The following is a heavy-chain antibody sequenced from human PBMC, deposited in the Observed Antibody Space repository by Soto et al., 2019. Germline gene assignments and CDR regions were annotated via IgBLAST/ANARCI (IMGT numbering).Heavy chain of an antibody. CDR1: GFTFSSYA. Sequence: GWSLRLSCAASGFTFSSYAMSWVRQAPGKGLEWVSAISGSGGSTYYADSVKGRFTISRDNSKNTLYLQMNSLRAEDTAVYYCEKGQGHCSSTSCYAPTYYYYGMDVWGQLTT. J-gene: IGHJ6*02. CDR2: ISGSGGST. V-gene: IGHV3-23*01. CDR3: EKGQGHCSSTSCYAPTYYYYGMDV. D-gene: IGHD2-2*01.